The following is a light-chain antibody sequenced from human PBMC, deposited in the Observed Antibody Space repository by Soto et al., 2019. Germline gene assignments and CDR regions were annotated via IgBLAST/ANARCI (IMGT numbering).Light chain of an antibody. CDR2: AAS. CDR1: QGITYN. CDR3: QQDYGSPWT. J-gene: IGKJ1*01. V-gene: IGKV1-6*01. Sequence: AIQMTQSPSSLSASVGDRVTITCRASQGITYNLSRHQQKPGKAPKLLIYAASTLHSGVPSRFSGSGSGTDFTLTISSLQPEDFATYYCQQDYGSPWTFGQGTKVDIK.